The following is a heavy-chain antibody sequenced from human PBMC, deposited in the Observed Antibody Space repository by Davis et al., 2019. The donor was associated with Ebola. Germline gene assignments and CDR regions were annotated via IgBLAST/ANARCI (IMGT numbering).Heavy chain of an antibody. CDR1: GFTFSDHY. D-gene: IGHD1-26*01. CDR2: TRNKANSYTT. CDR3: TRDREWELLSFGDY. J-gene: IGHJ4*02. Sequence: GESLKISCAASGFTFSDHYMDWVRQAPGKGLEWVGRTRNKANSYTTEYAASVKGRFTISRDDSKNSLYLQMNSLKTEDTAVYYCTRDREWELLSFGDYWGQGTLVTVSS. V-gene: IGHV3-72*01.